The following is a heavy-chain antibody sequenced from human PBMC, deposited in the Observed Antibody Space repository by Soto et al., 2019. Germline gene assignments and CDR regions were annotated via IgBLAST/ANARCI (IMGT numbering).Heavy chain of an antibody. J-gene: IGHJ5*02. D-gene: IGHD6-13*01. CDR3: ARSIVAAGNRWFDP. CDR2: IDWDDDK. V-gene: IGHV2-70*04. CDR1: GFSLSTSGMR. Sequence: SGPTLVNPTQTLTLTCTSSGFSLSTSGMRVSWIRQPPGKALEWLARIDWDDDKLYSTSLKTRLTISKDTSKNQVVLTMTNMDPVDTATYYCARSIVAAGNRWFDPWGQGTLVTVPS.